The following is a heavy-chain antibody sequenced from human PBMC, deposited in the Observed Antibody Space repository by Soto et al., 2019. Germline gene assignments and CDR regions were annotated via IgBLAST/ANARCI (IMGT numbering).Heavy chain of an antibody. J-gene: IGHJ6*02. CDR3: ANPARGMDV. D-gene: IGHD2-2*01. Sequence: GSLRLSCAASGFTFSSYGMHWVRQAPGKGLEWVAVISYDGSNKYYADSVKGRFTISRDNSKNTLYLQMNSLRAEDTAVYYCANPARGMDVWGQGTTVTVSS. CDR2: ISYDGSNK. V-gene: IGHV3-30*18. CDR1: GFTFSSYG.